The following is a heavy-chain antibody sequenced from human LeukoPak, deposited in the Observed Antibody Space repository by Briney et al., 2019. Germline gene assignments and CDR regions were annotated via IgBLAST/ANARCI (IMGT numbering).Heavy chain of an antibody. CDR3: ARDGIAAAGISGAYYMTS. D-gene: IGHD6-13*01. V-gene: IGHV1-2*02. CDR2: INPNSGGT. Sequence: GASVKVSCKASGYTFTAYYMHWVRQAPGQGLEWMGWINPNSGGTNYAQKFQGRVTMTRDTSISTAYMELSRLKSDDTAVYYCARDGIAAAGISGAYYMTSGAKGPRSPSP. J-gene: IGHJ6*03. CDR1: GYTFTAYY.